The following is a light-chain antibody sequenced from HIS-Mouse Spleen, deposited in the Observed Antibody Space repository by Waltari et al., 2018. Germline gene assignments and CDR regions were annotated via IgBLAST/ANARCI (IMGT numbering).Light chain of an antibody. J-gene: IGLJ1*01. CDR2: DIS. CDR1: SSDVVGYNF. V-gene: IGLV2-14*03. Sequence: QSALTQPASVSGSPGQSSTIPCTGTSSDVVGYNFVPWYQQHPGKAPKLMIYDISNRPSGVSNRFSGSKSGNTASLTISGLQAEDEADYYCSSYTSSSTRVFGTGTKVTVL. CDR3: SSYTSSSTRV.